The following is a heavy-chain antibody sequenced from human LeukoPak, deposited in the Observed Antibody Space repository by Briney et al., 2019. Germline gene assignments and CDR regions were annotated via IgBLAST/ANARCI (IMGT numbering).Heavy chain of an antibody. D-gene: IGHD3-3*01. CDR2: INHSGST. J-gene: IGHJ6*03. Sequence: SETLSLTCAVYGGSFSGYYWSWIRQPPGKGLEWIGEINHSGSTSYNPSLKSRVTISVDTSKNQFSLKLSSVTAADTAVYYCARGYDFWSGYLYRYYYMDVWGKGTTVTVSS. CDR3: ARGYDFWSGYLYRYYYMDV. CDR1: GGSFSGYY. V-gene: IGHV4-34*01.